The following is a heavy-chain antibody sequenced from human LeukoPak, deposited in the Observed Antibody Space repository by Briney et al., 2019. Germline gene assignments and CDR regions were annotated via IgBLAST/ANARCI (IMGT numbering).Heavy chain of an antibody. CDR2: IYPGDSDT. D-gene: IGHD3-22*01. CDR3: ARTGISSGYYLDY. Sequence: GESLKISCKGSGYSFTSYWIGWVRQMPGKGLEWVGIIYPGDSDTRYSPSFQGQVTISADKSISTAYLQWSSLKASDTAMYYCARTGISSGYYLDYWGQGTLVTVSS. CDR1: GYSFTSYW. J-gene: IGHJ4*02. V-gene: IGHV5-51*01.